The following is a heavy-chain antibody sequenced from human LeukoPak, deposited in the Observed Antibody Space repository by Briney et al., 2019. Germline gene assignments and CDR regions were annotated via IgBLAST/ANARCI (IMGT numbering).Heavy chain of an antibody. CDR2: IYYSGST. Sequence: PSETLSLTCTVSGGSISSFYWSWIRQPPGKGLEWIGYIYYSGSTNYNPSLKSRVTMSVDTSKNQFSLKLSSVTAADTAVYYCARGDYRFDYWGQGTLVTVSS. CDR3: ARGDYRFDY. J-gene: IGHJ4*02. CDR1: GGSISSFY. D-gene: IGHD3-16*02. V-gene: IGHV4-59*01.